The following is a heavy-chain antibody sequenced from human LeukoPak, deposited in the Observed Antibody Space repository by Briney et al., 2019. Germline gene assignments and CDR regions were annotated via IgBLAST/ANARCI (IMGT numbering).Heavy chain of an antibody. CDR2: IKDGGTTT. V-gene: IGHV3-74*01. CDR3: TTILPDY. Sequence: PGGSLRLSCAASVFTFSSYRIQWVRQVPGKGLVWVSRIKDGGTTTDYADSVRGRFTISRDDAKNTLYLQMNSLRAEDTAVYYCTTILPDYWGQGTLVTVSP. CDR1: VFTFSSYR. J-gene: IGHJ4*02. D-gene: IGHD5-12*01.